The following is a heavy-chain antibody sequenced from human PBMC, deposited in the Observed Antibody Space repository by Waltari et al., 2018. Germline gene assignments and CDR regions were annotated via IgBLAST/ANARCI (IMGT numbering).Heavy chain of an antibody. CDR2: INHSGST. V-gene: IGHV4-34*01. D-gene: IGHD3-22*01. CDR1: GGSFSGYY. Sequence: QVQLQQWGAGLLKPSETLSLTCAVYGGSFSGYYWSWIRQPPGKGLAWIGEINHSGSTNYNPSLKSRVTISVDTSKNQFSLKLSSVTAADTAVYYCARGLGGHYYDSSGAFDYWGQGTLVTVSS. CDR3: ARGLGGHYYDSSGAFDY. J-gene: IGHJ4*02.